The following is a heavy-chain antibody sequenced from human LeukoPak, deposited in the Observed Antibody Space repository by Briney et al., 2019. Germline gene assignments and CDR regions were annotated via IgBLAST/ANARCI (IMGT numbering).Heavy chain of an antibody. D-gene: IGHD6-6*01. V-gene: IGHV3-30-3*01. CDR2: IPYDGSNK. Sequence: PGGSLRLSCAASGFTFSSYAMPWVRQAPGKGLEWVAVIPYDGSNKYYADSVKGRFTISRNNSKNTLYLQMNSLRAEDTAVYYCARAKTSIAARPPDYWGQGTLVTVSS. CDR3: ARAKTSIAARPPDY. CDR1: GFTFSSYA. J-gene: IGHJ4*02.